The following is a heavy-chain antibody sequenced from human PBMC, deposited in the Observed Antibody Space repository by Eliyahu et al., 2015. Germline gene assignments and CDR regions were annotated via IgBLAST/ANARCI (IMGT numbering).Heavy chain of an antibody. CDR1: GFXFSNYX. D-gene: IGHD6-13*01. V-gene: IGHV3-33*01. CDR2: IWYDGTTK. CDR3: ARIYSSTWYGGAFDI. Sequence: QLVESGGGVVQPGKSLRLSCAASGFXFSNYXMHWVHQAPGKGLEWVSVIWYDGTTKYSEDSVXGRFTISRDNSKSTLYLQMNSLRAEDTAVYYCARIYSSTWYGGAFDIWGQGTMVTVSS. J-gene: IGHJ3*02.